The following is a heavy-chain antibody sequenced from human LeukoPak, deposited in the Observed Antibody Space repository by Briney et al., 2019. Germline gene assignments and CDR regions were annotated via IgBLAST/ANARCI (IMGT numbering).Heavy chain of an antibody. V-gene: IGHV4-38-2*02. CDR2: VFQLQTVRT. CDR1: GSSITSTYY. Sequence: SETLSLTCTVSGSSITSTYYWAWFRQPPGKDLEWIATVFQLQTVRTFYNPSLESRVTMSLDTSQNQFSLNLTSVTAADTALYFCARVLHAPKFIDSWGQGTLVTVSS. J-gene: IGHJ4*02. D-gene: IGHD2-8*01. CDR3: ARVLHAPKFIDS.